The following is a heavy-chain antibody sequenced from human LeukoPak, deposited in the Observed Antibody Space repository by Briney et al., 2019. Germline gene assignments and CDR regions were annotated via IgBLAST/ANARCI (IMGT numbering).Heavy chain of an antibody. J-gene: IGHJ4*02. CDR1: GFTFSSNG. CDR2: IWYDGSNK. V-gene: IGHV3-33*01. CDR3: AGGMRHFDY. Sequence: GGSLRLSCAASGFTFSSNGMHWVRQAPGKGLEWVALIWYDGSNKYYADSVKGRFTISRDNSKDTLFLQMNSLRAEDTAVYYCAGGMRHFDYWGQGTLVTVSS. D-gene: IGHD2-8*01.